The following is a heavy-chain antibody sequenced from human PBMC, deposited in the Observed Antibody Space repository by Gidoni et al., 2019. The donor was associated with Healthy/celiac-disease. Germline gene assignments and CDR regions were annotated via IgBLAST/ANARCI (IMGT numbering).Heavy chain of an antibody. Sequence: EVQLVESGGGLVKPGGSLRLSCAASGFTFSNAWISLFRQAPGKGLEWVGRIKSKTDGGTTDYDATVKGRFTISRDDSKNTLYLQMNSLKTEDTAVYYCTTASHPDIVVVPALVYYYYGMDVWGQGTTVTVSS. CDR2: IKSKTDGGTT. J-gene: IGHJ6*02. CDR1: GFTFSNAW. V-gene: IGHV3-15*01. D-gene: IGHD2-2*01. CDR3: TTASHPDIVVVPALVYYYYGMDV.